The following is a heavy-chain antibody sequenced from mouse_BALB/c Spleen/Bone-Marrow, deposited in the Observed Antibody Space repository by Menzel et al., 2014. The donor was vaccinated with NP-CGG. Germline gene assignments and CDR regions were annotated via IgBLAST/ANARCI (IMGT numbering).Heavy chain of an antibody. CDR2: IRSKSNNYAT. Sequence: EVQVVESGGGLVQPKGSLKLSCAASGFTFNTYAMNWVRQAPGKGLEWVARIRSKSNNYATYYADSVKDRFTISRDDSQSMLYLQMNNVKTEDTAMYYCVYGYAMDYWGQGTSVTVSS. V-gene: IGHV10-1*02. CDR3: VYGYAMDY. D-gene: IGHD2-2*01. J-gene: IGHJ4*01. CDR1: GFTFNTYA.